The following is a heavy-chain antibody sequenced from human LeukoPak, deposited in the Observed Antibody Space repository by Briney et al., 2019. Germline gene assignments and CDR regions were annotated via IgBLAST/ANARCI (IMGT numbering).Heavy chain of an antibody. CDR1: GGSISSYY. CDR3: ARRYSSSWFSETYYFDY. J-gene: IGHJ4*02. Sequence: SETLSLTCTASGGSISSYYWSWIRQPPGKGLEWIGYIYYSGSTNYNPSLKSRVTISVDTSKNQFSLKLSSVTAADTAVYYCARRYSSSWFSETYYFDYWGQGTLVTVSS. D-gene: IGHD6-13*01. CDR2: IYYSGST. V-gene: IGHV4-59*08.